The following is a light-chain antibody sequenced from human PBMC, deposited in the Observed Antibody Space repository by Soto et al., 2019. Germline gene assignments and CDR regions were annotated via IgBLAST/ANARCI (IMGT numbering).Light chain of an antibody. CDR1: QDISNY. CDR3: WRYDNLPLT. V-gene: IGKV1-33*01. CDR2: DAS. Sequence: DIQMTQSPSSLSASVGDRVTITCQASQDISNYLNWYQQKPGKAPKLLIYDASHLETGVPSRFSGSESGTYFTFTISSIQPEDNVTYYCWRYDNLPLTVGGGTKVEIK. J-gene: IGKJ4*02.